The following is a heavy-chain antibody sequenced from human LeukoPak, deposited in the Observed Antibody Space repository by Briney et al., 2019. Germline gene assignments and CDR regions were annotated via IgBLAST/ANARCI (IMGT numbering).Heavy chain of an antibody. V-gene: IGHV3-7*04. Sequence: GGSLRLSCAASGFTFSSFWMSWVRQAPGKGLEWVANIKQDGSEKYYADSVKGRFTISRDNAKNSLYLQMNSLRAEDTAVYYCAREMSGYNYGPKTYYYYYYGMDVWGQGTTVTVSS. J-gene: IGHJ6*02. CDR3: AREMSGYNYGPKTYYYYYYGMDV. CDR1: GFTFSSFW. D-gene: IGHD5-18*01. CDR2: IKQDGSEK.